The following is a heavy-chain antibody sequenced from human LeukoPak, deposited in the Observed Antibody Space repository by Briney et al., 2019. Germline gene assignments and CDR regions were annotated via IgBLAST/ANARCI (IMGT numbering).Heavy chain of an antibody. Sequence: PGGSLRLSCAASGFTFSSYAMSWVRQAPGKGLEWVSAISGSGGSTYYADSAKGRFTISRDNSKNTLYLQMNSLRAEDTAVYYCANPQYSSSWSDFDYWGQGTLVTVSS. V-gene: IGHV3-23*01. CDR2: ISGSGGST. D-gene: IGHD6-13*01. J-gene: IGHJ4*02. CDR1: GFTFSSYA. CDR3: ANPQYSSSWSDFDY.